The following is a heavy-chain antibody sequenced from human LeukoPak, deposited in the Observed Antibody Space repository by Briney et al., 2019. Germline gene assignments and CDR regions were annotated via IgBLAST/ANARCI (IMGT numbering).Heavy chain of an antibody. CDR1: GITFSNYA. Sequence: GGSLRLSCAASGITFSNYAMSWVRQAPGKGLEWVSAITGSGSSTYYADSVKGRFTISRDNSKDTLYLQMNSLGAEDTALYYCAKGTFAGYFDYWGQGTLVTVSS. V-gene: IGHV3-23*01. CDR2: ITGSGSST. D-gene: IGHD3-16*01. CDR3: AKGTFAGYFDY. J-gene: IGHJ4*02.